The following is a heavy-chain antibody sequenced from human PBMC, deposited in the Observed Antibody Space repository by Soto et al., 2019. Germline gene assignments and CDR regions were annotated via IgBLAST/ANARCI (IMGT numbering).Heavy chain of an antibody. J-gene: IGHJ4*02. CDR2: LSDSGDSI. CDR3: AKVSSSWYAGFFDL. V-gene: IGHV3-23*01. Sequence: GGSLSLSCPASGFTFSSHAMTWVRQAPGKGLEWVSGLSDSGDSIYYADSVKGRFTIYRDNSMNTLYLQMNTLRVEDTAVYYCAKVSSSWYAGFFDLWGQGTLVTVSS. D-gene: IGHD6-13*01. CDR1: GFTFSSHA.